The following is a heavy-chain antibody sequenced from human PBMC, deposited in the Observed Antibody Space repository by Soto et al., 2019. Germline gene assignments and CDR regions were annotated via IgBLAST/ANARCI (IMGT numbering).Heavy chain of an antibody. CDR2: INHSGST. CDR3: ARGGGRYCSSTSCYMSSSLDY. J-gene: IGHJ4*02. CDR1: GWSFIGYY. Sequence: SETLYLTCAVYGWSFIGYYWSWIRQPPGKGLELIGEINHSGSTNYNPSLKSQVTISVDTSKNQFSLKRSSVTAADTAVYYCARGGGRYCSSTSCYMSSSLDYWGQGTLVTVAS. V-gene: IGHV4-34*01. D-gene: IGHD2-2*02.